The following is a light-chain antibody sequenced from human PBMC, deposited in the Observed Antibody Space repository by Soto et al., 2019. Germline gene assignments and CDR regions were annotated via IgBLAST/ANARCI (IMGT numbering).Light chain of an antibody. CDR3: QQGYTSRWT. CDR1: QDIRSY. J-gene: IGKJ1*01. Sequence: DIQMTQSPSSLSASVGDRVTITCRAGQDIRSYLNWYQQKPGKAPQLLIYATSFLQIGVPSRFSVSGSGTDFSLVITDLQLEDSATYYCQQGYTSRWTSGQGTKVEI. V-gene: IGKV1-39*01. CDR2: ATS.